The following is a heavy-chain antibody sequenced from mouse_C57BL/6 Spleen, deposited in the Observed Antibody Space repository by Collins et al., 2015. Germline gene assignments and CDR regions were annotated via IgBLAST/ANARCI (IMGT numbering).Heavy chain of an antibody. Sequence: DVQLQESGPGLVKPSQSLSLTCTVTGYSITSDYAWNWIRQFPGNKLEWMGYISYSGSTSYNPSLKSRISITRDTSKNQFFLQLNSVTTEDTATYYCARTRGYFDVWGAGITVTVSS. V-gene: IGHV3-2*02. J-gene: IGHJ1*01. CDR3: ARTRGYFDV. CDR2: ISYSGST. CDR1: GYSITSDYA.